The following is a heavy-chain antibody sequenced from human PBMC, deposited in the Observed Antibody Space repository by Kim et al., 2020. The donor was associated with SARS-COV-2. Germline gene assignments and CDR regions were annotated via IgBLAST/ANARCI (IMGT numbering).Heavy chain of an antibody. J-gene: IGHJ4*02. D-gene: IGHD4-4*01. Sequence: ASVKVSCRASGYTFTRHPMNWVRQAPGQGLEWMGWINTNTGNPTYAQGFTGRFVFSLDTSVNTAYLQISSLKAADTAIYYCARAEVNTTGFFDYWGQGTL. CDR3: ARAEVNTTGFFDY. CDR1: GYTFTRHP. CDR2: INTNTGNP. V-gene: IGHV7-4-1*02.